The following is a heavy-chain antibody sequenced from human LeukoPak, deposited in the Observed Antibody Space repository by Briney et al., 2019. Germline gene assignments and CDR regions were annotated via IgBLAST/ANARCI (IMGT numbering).Heavy chain of an antibody. V-gene: IGHV4-34*01. CDR3: ARGPGEMATAHGGMDV. D-gene: IGHD5-18*01. J-gene: IGHJ6*02. CDR1: GGSFSGYC. Sequence: KASETLSLTCAVYGGSFSGYCWSWIRQPPGKGLEWIGEINHSGSTNYDPSLKSRVTISVDTSKNQFSLKLSSVTAADTAVYYCARGPGEMATAHGGMDVWGQGTTVTVSS. CDR2: INHSGST.